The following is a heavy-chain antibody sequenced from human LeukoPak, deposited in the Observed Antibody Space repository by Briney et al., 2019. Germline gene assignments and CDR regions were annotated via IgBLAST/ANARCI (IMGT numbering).Heavy chain of an antibody. CDR3: ARIIGGRHYYYGMDV. V-gene: IGHV3-48*02. CDR1: GFTFSSYS. CDR2: ISSSSSTI. D-gene: IGHD2/OR15-2a*01. J-gene: IGHJ6*02. Sequence: GGSLRLSCAASGFTFSSYSMNWVRQAPGKGLEWGSYISSSSSTIYYADSVKGRFTISRDNAKNSLYLQMNSLRDEDTAVYYCARIIGGRHYYYGMDVWGQGTTVTVSS.